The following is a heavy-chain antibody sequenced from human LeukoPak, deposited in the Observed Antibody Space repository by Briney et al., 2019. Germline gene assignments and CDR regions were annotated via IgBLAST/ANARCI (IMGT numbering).Heavy chain of an antibody. Sequence: GGSLRLSCAASGFTFSNAWMTWVRQAPGKGLEWVGRIKSQTNGGTTDYAAPVKGRFTISRDDSKNTLSVHMNSLKSEDTTVYYCTTFHSGSNGDDYWGQGTLVTVSS. J-gene: IGHJ4*02. D-gene: IGHD1-26*01. CDR1: GFTFSNAW. V-gene: IGHV3-15*01. CDR3: TTFHSGSNGDDY. CDR2: IKSQTNGGTT.